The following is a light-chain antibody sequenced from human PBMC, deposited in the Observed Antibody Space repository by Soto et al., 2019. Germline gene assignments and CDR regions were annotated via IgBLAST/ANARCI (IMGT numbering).Light chain of an antibody. Sequence: DIVMTQSPDSLAVSLGERATINCKSSQSVLYSSNNKNYLAWYQQKPGQPPKLLIYWASTRESGVPDRFSGSGSGTDXTLTIXSLXAXXXAVYYCQQYYSTPYTFGQGTKLEIK. CDR3: QQYYSTPYT. CDR1: QSVLYSSNNKNY. V-gene: IGKV4-1*01. CDR2: WAS. J-gene: IGKJ2*01.